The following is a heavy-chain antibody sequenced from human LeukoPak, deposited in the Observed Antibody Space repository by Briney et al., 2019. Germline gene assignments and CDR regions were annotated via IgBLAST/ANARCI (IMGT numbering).Heavy chain of an antibody. CDR2: ISGSGGST. Sequence: QPGGSLRLSCAASGFTFSSYAMSWVRQAPGKGLEWVSAISGSGGSTYYADSVKGRFTISRDNSKNTLYLQMNSLRAEDTAVYYCAKGRSVAVAGTNAFDIWGQGTMVTVSS. V-gene: IGHV3-23*01. D-gene: IGHD6-19*01. CDR3: AKGRSVAVAGTNAFDI. CDR1: GFTFSSYA. J-gene: IGHJ3*02.